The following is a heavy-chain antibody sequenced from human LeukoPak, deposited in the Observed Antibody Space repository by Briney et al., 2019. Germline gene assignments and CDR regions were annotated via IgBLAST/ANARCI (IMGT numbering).Heavy chain of an antibody. CDR1: GVTFRTYA. J-gene: IGHJ5*02. Sequence: PGGSLRLSCAASGVTFRTYAMSWVRQAPGKGLEWVAGIGGSGASTFYADSVKGRFTISRDNSKNTLYLQMNSLKTEDTAMYYCTTRVPSAITIFGVLTMFDPWGQGTLVTVSS. D-gene: IGHD3-3*01. CDR2: IGGSGAST. V-gene: IGHV3-23*01. CDR3: TTRVPSAITIFGVLTMFDP.